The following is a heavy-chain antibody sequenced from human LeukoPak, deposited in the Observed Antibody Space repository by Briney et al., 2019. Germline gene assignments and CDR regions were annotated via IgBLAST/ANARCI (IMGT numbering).Heavy chain of an antibody. V-gene: IGHV3-30-3*01. CDR2: ISYDGSNK. CDR3: ARDHPPHLGDIVVVPAADPAEYFQH. D-gene: IGHD2-2*01. CDR1: GFTFSSYA. J-gene: IGHJ1*01. Sequence: GGSLRLSCAASGFTFSSYAMHWVRQAPGKGLEWVAVISYDGSNKYYADSVKGRFTISRDNSKNTLYLQMNSLRAEDTAVYYCARDHPPHLGDIVVVPAADPAEYFQHWGQGTLVTVSS.